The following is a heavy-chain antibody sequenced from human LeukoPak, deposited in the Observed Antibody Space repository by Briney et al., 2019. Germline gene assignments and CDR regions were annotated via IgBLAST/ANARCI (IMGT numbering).Heavy chain of an antibody. CDR3: ARAIRADRRGSWFDP. V-gene: IGHV1-8*03. CDR2: MNPNSGNT. D-gene: IGHD6-6*01. Sequence: ASVKVSCKASGYTFTSYGISWVRQAPGQGLEWMGWMNPNSGNTGYAQKFQGRVTFSRNTSITTAYMELSSLRSEDTAVYYCARAIRADRRGSWFDPWGQGTLVTVSS. J-gene: IGHJ5*02. CDR1: GYTFTSYG.